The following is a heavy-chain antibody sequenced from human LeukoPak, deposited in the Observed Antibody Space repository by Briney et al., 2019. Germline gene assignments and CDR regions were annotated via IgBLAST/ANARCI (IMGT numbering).Heavy chain of an antibody. D-gene: IGHD5-18*01. V-gene: IGHV3-30*18. CDR1: GFTFSSYG. CDR2: ISYDGSNK. Sequence: GRSLRLSCAASGFTFSSYGMHWARQAPGKGLEWVAVISYDGSNKYYADSVKGRFTISRDNSKNTLYLQMNSLRAEDTAVYYCAKDRERTAMVTYYYGMDVWGQGTTVTVSS. CDR3: AKDRERTAMVTYYYGMDV. J-gene: IGHJ6*02.